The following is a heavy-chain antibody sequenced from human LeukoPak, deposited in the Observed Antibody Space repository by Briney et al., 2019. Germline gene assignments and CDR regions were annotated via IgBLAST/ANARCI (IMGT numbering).Heavy chain of an antibody. J-gene: IGHJ5*02. CDR3: ARHPSPYSSGWYPIEAGNWSDP. D-gene: IGHD6-19*01. CDR1: GGSISSYY. Sequence: SETLSLTCTVSGGSISSYYWSWIRQPPGKGLEWIGYIYYSGSTNYNPSLKSRVTISVDTSKNQFSLKLSSVTAADTAVYYCARHPSPYSSGWYPIEAGNWSDPWGQGTLVTVSS. V-gene: IGHV4-59*08. CDR2: IYYSGST.